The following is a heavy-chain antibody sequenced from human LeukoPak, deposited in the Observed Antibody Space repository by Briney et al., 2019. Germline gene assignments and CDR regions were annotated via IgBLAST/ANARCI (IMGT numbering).Heavy chain of an antibody. J-gene: IGHJ5*02. V-gene: IGHV4-39*01. CDR2: IYYSGST. Sequence: SETLSLTCTVSGGSISSSSYYWGWIRQPPGTGLEWIGSIYYSGSTYYNPSLKSRVTISVDTSKNQFSLKLSSVTAADTAVYYCARQGGYGAWGEYNWFDPWGQGTLVTVSS. D-gene: IGHD3-16*01. CDR3: ARQGGYGAWGEYNWFDP. CDR1: GGSISSSSYY.